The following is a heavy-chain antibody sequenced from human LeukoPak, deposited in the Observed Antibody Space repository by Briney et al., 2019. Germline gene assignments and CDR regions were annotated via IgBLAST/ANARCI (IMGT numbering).Heavy chain of an antibody. CDR1: GYTFTSDG. D-gene: IGHD3-3*01. CDR2: ISAYNGNT. CDR3: ASQHSYYDFWSGYHDAFDI. J-gene: IGHJ3*02. Sequence: GASVKVSCKASGYTFTSDGISWVRQAPGQGVEWRGWISAYNGNTNYAQNLQGRVTMTTDTSTSTAYMELRSLRSDDTAVYYCASQHSYYDFWSGYHDAFDIWGQGTMVTVSS. V-gene: IGHV1-18*01.